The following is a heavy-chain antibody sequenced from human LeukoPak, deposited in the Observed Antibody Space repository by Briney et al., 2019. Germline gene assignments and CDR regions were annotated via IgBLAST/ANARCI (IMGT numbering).Heavy chain of an antibody. V-gene: IGHV4-34*01. J-gene: IGHJ4*02. CDR2: INHSGST. CDR1: GGAFSGFY. D-gene: IGHD3-22*01. CDR3: ASNLFYDSSGDY. Sequence: PLGNPFPTRAGYGGAFSGFYWSWIRPPPRKGPGWIGEINHSGSTNYNPSLKSRVTISVDTSKNQFSLKLSSVTAADTAVYYCASNLFYDSSGDYWGQGTLVTVSS.